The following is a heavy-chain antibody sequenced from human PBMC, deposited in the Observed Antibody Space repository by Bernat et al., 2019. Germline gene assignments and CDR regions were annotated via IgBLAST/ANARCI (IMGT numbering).Heavy chain of an antibody. CDR2: IYYSGST. Sequence: QVQLQESGPGLVKPSETLSLTCTVSGGSISSYYWSWIWQPPGKGLEWIGYIYYSGSTNYNPSLKSRVTISVDTSKNQFSLKLSSVTAADTAVYYCARAHGDRDAFDIWGQGTMVTVSS. D-gene: IGHD4-17*01. CDR3: ARAHGDRDAFDI. CDR1: GGSISSYY. J-gene: IGHJ3*02. V-gene: IGHV4-59*01.